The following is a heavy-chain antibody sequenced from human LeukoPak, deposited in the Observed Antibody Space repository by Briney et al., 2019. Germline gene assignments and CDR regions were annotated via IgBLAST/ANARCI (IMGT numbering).Heavy chain of an antibody. D-gene: IGHD3-9*01. J-gene: IGHJ4*02. CDR1: GFIFDDYN. V-gene: IGHV3-43*01. Sequence: PGGSLRLSCAASGFIFDDYNMHWVRQAPGKGLEWVSFISWDGGSTFYADSVKGRFTISRDNSKNSLYLQMNSLRTEDTAFYYCARGVHTIITPPDYWGQGTLVTVSS. CDR3: ARGVHTIITPPDY. CDR2: ISWDGGST.